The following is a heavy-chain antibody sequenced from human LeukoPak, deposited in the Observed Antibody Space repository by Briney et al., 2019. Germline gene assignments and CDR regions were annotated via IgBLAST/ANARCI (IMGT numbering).Heavy chain of an antibody. CDR2: IYPGDSDT. J-gene: IGHJ4*02. CDR1: GYSFTSYW. CDR3: ARLHPTTEYQLLGGFDY. D-gene: IGHD2-2*01. V-gene: IGHV5-51*01. Sequence: GESLKISCKGSGYSFTSYWIGWVRQMPGKGLEWMGIIYPGDSDTRYSPSFQGQVTISADKSISTAYLQWSSLKASDTAMYYCARLHPTTEYQLLGGFDYWGQGTLVTVSS.